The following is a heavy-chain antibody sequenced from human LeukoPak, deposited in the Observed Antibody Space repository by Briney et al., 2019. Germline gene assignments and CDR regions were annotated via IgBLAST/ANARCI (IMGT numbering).Heavy chain of an antibody. CDR1: GYTFTGYY. D-gene: IGHD2-8*01. CDR3: ATHRGYCSNGVCYRAFDI. CDR2: INPSSGGT. V-gene: IGHV1-2*02. Sequence: ASVKLSCNASGYTFTGYYMHWVREAPGQGLEWMGWINPSSGGTNYAQKFQGRVTVTRDTSITTAYMELSRLTSDDTAMYYCATHRGYCSNGVCYRAFDIWGQGRMVTVSS. J-gene: IGHJ3*02.